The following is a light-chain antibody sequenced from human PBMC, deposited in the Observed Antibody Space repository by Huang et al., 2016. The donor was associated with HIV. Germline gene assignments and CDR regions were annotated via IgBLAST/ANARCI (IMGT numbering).Light chain of an antibody. CDR2: GAS. V-gene: IGKV3-15*01. J-gene: IGKJ5*01. Sequence: ERVMTQSPATLSVAPGERVTLSCRAIHSVSSNFAWYQQKPCQAPRLLLHGASTRATGIPARFSGSGSGAEFTLAISSLQSEDSGVYFCQQYDNWPLTFGQGTRLEIK. CDR3: QQYDNWPLT. CDR1: HSVSSN.